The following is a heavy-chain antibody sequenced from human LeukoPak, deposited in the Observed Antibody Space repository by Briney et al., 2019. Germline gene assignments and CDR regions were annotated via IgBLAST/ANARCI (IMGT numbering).Heavy chain of an antibody. CDR1: GGSISSYY. D-gene: IGHD3-10*01. J-gene: IGHJ4*02. V-gene: IGHV4-4*07. Sequence: PSETLSLTCTVSGGSISSYYWSWIRQPAGKGLEWIGRIYTSGSTNYNPSLKSRVTMSVDTSKNQFSLKLSSATAADTAVYYCAREYGSGNYWAPYYFDYWGQGTLVTVSS. CDR3: AREYGSGNYWAPYYFDY. CDR2: IYTSGST.